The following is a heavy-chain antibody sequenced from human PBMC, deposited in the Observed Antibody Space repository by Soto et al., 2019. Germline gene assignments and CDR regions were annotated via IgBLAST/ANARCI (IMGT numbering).Heavy chain of an antibody. CDR2: INHSGST. Sequence: SDTLSLTCAVYGGSFSGYYWSWIRQPPGKGLEWIGEINHSGSTNYNPSLKSRVTISVDTSKNQFSLKLSSVTAADTAVYYCARSQTGVLRFLEWFPRYYYYGMDVWGQGNTVTVYS. V-gene: IGHV4-34*01. J-gene: IGHJ6*02. CDR1: GGSFSGYY. D-gene: IGHD3-3*01. CDR3: ARSQTGVLRFLEWFPRYYYYGMDV.